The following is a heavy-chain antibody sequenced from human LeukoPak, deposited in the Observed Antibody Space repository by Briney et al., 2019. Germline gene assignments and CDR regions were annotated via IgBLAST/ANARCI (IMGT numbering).Heavy chain of an antibody. Sequence: SETLSLTCTVSGGSISNYHWSWIRRPPGQGLEWVAYIYSSGSTNYSPSLKSRVTISVDLSKNQFSLKLSSVTAADTAVYYCARRIGSKDYFDFWGQGALVTVSS. J-gene: IGHJ4*02. V-gene: IGHV4-59*01. CDR1: GGSISNYH. D-gene: IGHD3-10*01. CDR3: ARRIGSKDYFDF. CDR2: IYSSGST.